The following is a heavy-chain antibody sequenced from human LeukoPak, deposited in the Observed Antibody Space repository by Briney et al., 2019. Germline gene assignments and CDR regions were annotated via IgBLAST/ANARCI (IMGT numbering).Heavy chain of an antibody. CDR1: GFTFSSYG. Sequence: GGSLRLSCAASGFTFSSYGMHWVRQAPGKGLEWVAVISYDGSNKYYADSAKGRFTISRDNSKNTLYLQMNSLRAEDTAVYYCAKSAGVPFDYWGQGTLVTVSS. V-gene: IGHV3-30*18. CDR2: ISYDGSNK. D-gene: IGHD2-8*01. CDR3: AKSAGVPFDY. J-gene: IGHJ4*02.